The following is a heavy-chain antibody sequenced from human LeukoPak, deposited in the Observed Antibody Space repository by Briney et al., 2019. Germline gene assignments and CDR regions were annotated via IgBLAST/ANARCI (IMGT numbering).Heavy chain of an antibody. J-gene: IGHJ4*02. CDR2: INHSRST. CDR1: GGSFSGYY. D-gene: IGHD6-13*01. CDR3: ARSSSWPI. V-gene: IGHV4-34*01. Sequence: PSETLSLTCAVYGGSFSGYYWSWIRQPPGKGLEWIGEINHSRSTNYNPSLKSRVTISVDTSKNQFSLKLSSVTAADTAVYYCARSSSWPIWGQGTLVTVSS.